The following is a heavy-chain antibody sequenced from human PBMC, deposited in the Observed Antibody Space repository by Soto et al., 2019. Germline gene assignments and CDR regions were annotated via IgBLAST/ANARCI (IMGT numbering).Heavy chain of an antibody. CDR1: GFSLSTSGVG. J-gene: IGHJ3*02. CDR2: IYWNDDK. V-gene: IGHV2-5*01. CDR3: AHILVAAAPYAFDI. Sequence: SGPTLVNPTQTLTLTCTFSGFSLSTSGVGVGWIRQPPGKALEWLALIYWNDDKHYSPSLKSRLTITKDTSKNQVVLTMTNMDPVDTATYYCAHILVAAAPYAFDIWGQGTMVTVSS. D-gene: IGHD2-15*01.